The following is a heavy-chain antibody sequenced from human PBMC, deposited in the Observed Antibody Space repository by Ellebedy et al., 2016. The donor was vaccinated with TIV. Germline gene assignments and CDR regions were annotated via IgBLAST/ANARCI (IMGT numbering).Heavy chain of an antibody. Sequence: MPSETLSLTCTVSGGSISSSSYYWGWIRQPPGKGLEWIGRIYYSGTTYYNPSLKSRVTISVDTSKNQFSLKLSSVTAADTAVYFGASTPFSAGSGYHPHDYWGQGILVTVSS. CDR3: ASTPFSAGSGYHPHDY. V-gene: IGHV4-39*01. D-gene: IGHD5-12*01. CDR2: IYYSGTT. J-gene: IGHJ4*02. CDR1: GGSISSSSYY.